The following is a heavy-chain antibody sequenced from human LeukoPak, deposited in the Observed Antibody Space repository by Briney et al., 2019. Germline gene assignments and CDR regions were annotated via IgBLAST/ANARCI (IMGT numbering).Heavy chain of an antibody. CDR1: GGSISSSSYY. V-gene: IGHV4-39*01. D-gene: IGHD3-22*01. CDR3: AGPNYYYDSSGYYTAWGWVY. CDR2: IYYSGST. J-gene: IGHJ4*02. Sequence: SETLSLTCTVSGGSISSSSYYWGWIRQPPGKGLEWIGSIYYSGSTYYNPSLKSRVTISVDTSKSQFSLKLSSVTAADTAVYYCAGPNYYYDSSGYYTAWGWVYWGQGTLVTVSS.